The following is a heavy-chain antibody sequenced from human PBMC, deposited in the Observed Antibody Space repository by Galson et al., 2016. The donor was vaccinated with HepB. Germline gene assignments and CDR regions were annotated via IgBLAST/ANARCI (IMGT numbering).Heavy chain of an antibody. Sequence: SVKVSCKASGDTFNKYAITWVRQAPGQGLEWMGGIIPMVWIPDYAQKFQGRLTITADASTNVVYFSLSSLSSEDTAVYYCTRPGSVCLGFEFWGPGALVTVSS. V-gene: IGHV1-69*10. J-gene: IGHJ4*02. D-gene: IGHD3-10*01. CDR3: TRPGSVCLGFEF. CDR1: GDTFNKYA. CDR2: IIPMVWIP.